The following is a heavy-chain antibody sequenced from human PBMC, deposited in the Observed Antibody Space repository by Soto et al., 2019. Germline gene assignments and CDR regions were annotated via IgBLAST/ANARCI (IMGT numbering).Heavy chain of an antibody. V-gene: IGHV4-34*01. Sequence: QVQLQQWGAGLLKPSETLSLTCAVYGGSFSGYYWSWIRQPPGKGLEWIGEINHSGSTNYNPSLKSGVTIPVDTSKNQFSLKLSSVTAADTAVYYCARGGEEPQLACFDYWGQGTLVTVSS. CDR1: GGSFSGYY. CDR2: INHSGST. CDR3: ARGGEEPQLACFDY. J-gene: IGHJ4*02. D-gene: IGHD6-13*01.